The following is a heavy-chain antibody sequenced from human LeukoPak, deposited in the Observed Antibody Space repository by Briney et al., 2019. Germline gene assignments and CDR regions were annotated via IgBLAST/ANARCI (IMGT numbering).Heavy chain of an antibody. CDR1: GYTFTNYD. Sequence: PKASVKVSCKASGYTFTNYDINWVRQATGQGLEWMGWMNPNSGNTGYAQRFQGRVTMTRDTSTGTAYMDLSSLTSEDTAVYYCARNPAASGSFEYWGQGPLVTVSS. V-gene: IGHV1-8*01. CDR2: MNPNSGNT. J-gene: IGHJ4*02. D-gene: IGHD3-10*01. CDR3: ARNPAASGSFEY.